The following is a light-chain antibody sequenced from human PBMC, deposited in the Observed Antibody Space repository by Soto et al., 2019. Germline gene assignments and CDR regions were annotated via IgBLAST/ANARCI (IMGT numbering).Light chain of an antibody. CDR3: LQDYNYPRT. V-gene: IGKV1-6*01. CDR2: AAS. J-gene: IGKJ1*01. CDR1: QGIRNA. Sequence: AIQMTQSPSSLSASVGDRVTITCRASQGIRNALGWYQQKPGKAPKLLIYAASSLQSGAPSRFSGSGSGTDFTLTISGLHPEDFSTYYFLQDYNYPRTVGQGTKVDIK.